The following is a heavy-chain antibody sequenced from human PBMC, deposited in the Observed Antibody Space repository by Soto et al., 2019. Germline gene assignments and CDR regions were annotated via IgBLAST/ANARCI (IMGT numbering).Heavy chain of an antibody. Sequence: EVQLLESGGGLVQPGRSLRLSCAASGFTFSSHAMSWVRQAPGKGLEWVSTISGSAYSTYYADSVKGWFTISRDNSKNTLYLQMNSLRAEDTALYYCAKGKLGYCSGGSCYYNGLDVWGQGTTVTVSS. V-gene: IGHV3-23*01. D-gene: IGHD2-15*01. J-gene: IGHJ6*02. CDR3: AKGKLGYCSGGSCYYNGLDV. CDR2: ISGSAYST. CDR1: GFTFSSHA.